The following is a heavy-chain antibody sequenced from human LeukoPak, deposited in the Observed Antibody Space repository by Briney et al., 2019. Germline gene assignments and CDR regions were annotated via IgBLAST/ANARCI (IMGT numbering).Heavy chain of an antibody. Sequence: WMGGXXXXXXTANYAQKFQGRVTITADESTSTAYMELSSLRSEDTAVYYCARERLGYCSGGSCYYYYGMDVWGKGTTVTVSS. J-gene: IGHJ6*04. CDR2: XXXXXXTA. V-gene: IGHV1-69*01. CDR3: ARERLGYCSGGSCYYYYGMDV. D-gene: IGHD2-15*01.